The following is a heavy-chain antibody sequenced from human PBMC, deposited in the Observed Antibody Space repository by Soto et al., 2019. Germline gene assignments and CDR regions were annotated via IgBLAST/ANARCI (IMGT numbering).Heavy chain of an antibody. CDR3: ARGNILTGYYPNWFDP. CDR2: IYYSGST. Sequence: SETLSLTCTVSGGSISSGGYYWSWIRQHPGKGLEWIGYIYYSGSTYYNPSLKSRVTISVDTSKNQFSLKLSSVTAADTAVYYCARGNILTGYYPNWFDPWGQGTLVTVSS. J-gene: IGHJ5*02. CDR1: GGSISSGGYY. D-gene: IGHD3-9*01. V-gene: IGHV4-31*03.